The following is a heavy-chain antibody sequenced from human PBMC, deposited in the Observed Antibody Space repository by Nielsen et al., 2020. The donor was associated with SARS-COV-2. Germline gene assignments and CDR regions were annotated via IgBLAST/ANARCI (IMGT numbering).Heavy chain of an antibody. CDR1: GYTFTSYY. D-gene: IGHD3-10*01. V-gene: IGHV1-46*01. CDR2: INPSGGST. Sequence: ASVKVSCKASGYTFTSYYMHWVRQAPGQGLEWMGIINPSGGSTSYAQKFQGRVTITRDTSASTAYMELSSLRSEDTAVYYCARVGAVLLWFGEMDYWGQGTLVTVSS. CDR3: ARVGAVLLWFGEMDY. J-gene: IGHJ4*02.